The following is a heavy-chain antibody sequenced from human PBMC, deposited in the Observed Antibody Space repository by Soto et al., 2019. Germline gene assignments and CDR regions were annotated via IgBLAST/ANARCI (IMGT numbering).Heavy chain of an antibody. CDR1: GYSFTKYH. Sequence: ASVKVSCKASGYSFTKYHMHWVRQAPGQGLEWMGWINPGSGVTDQAQKFQGRVTMTRDTSITTTYMELNSLTSDDTAVYYCARVAGHKNARFDTWGQGALVTVSS. V-gene: IGHV1-2*02. CDR3: ARVAGHKNARFDT. J-gene: IGHJ4*02. D-gene: IGHD1-1*01. CDR2: INPGSGVT.